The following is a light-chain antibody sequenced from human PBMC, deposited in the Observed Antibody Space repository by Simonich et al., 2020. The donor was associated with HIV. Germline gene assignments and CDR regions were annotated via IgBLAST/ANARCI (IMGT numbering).Light chain of an antibody. Sequence: DIQMTQSPSTLSASVGDRVTITCRASQSISSWLAWYQQKPGKAPKLVIYKASSLESGVPSRFSGNGSGTEFTLTISSLQPEDFSTYFCQPSRSTPFTFRPGTKVDIK. V-gene: IGKV1-5*03. CDR1: QSISSW. CDR3: QPSRSTPFT. CDR2: KAS. J-gene: IGKJ3*01.